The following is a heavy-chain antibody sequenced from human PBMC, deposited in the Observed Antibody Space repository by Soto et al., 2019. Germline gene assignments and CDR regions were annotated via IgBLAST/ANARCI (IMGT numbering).Heavy chain of an antibody. D-gene: IGHD1-7*01. J-gene: IGHJ3*02. CDR1: GGSFSDYY. Sequence: QVQLQQWGAGLLKPSETLSLTCAVYGGSFSDYYWSWIRQPPGKGLEWIGEINHSGSTNYNPSLKSRVTISVDTSKNQFSLKLSSVTAADTAVYYCASFYNWNYRERGDAFDIWGQGTMVTVSS. V-gene: IGHV4-34*01. CDR2: INHSGST. CDR3: ASFYNWNYRERGDAFDI.